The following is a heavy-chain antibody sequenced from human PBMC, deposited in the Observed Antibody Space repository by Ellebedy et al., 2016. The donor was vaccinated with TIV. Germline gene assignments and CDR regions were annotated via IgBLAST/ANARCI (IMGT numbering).Heavy chain of an antibody. CDR1: GFTFSRNG. CDR2: ISFDGSHK. V-gene: IGHV3-30*18. J-gene: IGHJ4*02. Sequence: PGGSLRLSCVASGFTFSRNGMHWVRQAPGKGLEWVAVISFDGSHKFYADSVKGRFTISRDDAKNTLYLQTDGLRAEDTAVYYCVKLAGISSWYAEYWGQGTLVTVSS. D-gene: IGHD6-13*01. CDR3: VKLAGISSWYAEY.